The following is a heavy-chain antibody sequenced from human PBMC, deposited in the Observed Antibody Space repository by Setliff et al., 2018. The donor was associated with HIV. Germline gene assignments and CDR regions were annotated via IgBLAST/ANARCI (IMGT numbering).Heavy chain of an antibody. J-gene: IGHJ6*02. V-gene: IGHV4-59*11. D-gene: IGHD3-16*01. Sequence: PSETMSLTWPVPGGSTTGQSFSWNRQPPGKGLEWIGSIDDRESTKYNPSLNSRGTISLDKPKNELSLKLTSVTAADTAVYCCARHNVTTYGGLLFDYYYYGLDVWGHGTTVTVSS. CDR1: GGSTTGQS. CDR2: IDDREST. CDR3: ARHNVTTYGGLLFDYYYYGLDV.